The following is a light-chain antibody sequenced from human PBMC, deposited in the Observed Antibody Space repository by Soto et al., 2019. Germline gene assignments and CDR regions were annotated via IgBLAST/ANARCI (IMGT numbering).Light chain of an antibody. CDR3: SSYAGSNNFVV. CDR1: SSDVGGYNY. V-gene: IGLV2-8*01. J-gene: IGLJ2*01. CDR2: EVS. Sequence: QSALTQPPSASGSPGQSVTISCTGTSSDVGGYNYVSWYQQHPGKAPKLMIYEVSKRPSGVPDRFSGSKSGNTASLTGSGVQAEEEDDYYCSSYAGSNNFVVFGGGTKVTVL.